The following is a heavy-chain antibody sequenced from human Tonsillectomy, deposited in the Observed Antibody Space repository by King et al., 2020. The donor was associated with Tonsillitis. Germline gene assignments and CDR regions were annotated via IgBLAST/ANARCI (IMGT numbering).Heavy chain of an antibody. V-gene: IGHV3-30*02. Sequence: VQLVESGGGVVQPGGSLRLSCAASGFTFSSYGMHWVRQAPGEGLDWVAFVNYDGSYKYHADAVKGRFTISRDNSKNTLYLPMNSLRPDTTAVYYCAKEDFEGSSSGSALDYWGQGTLVTVSS. J-gene: IGHJ4*02. D-gene: IGHD6-6*01. CDR1: GFTFSSYG. CDR3: AKEDFEGSSSGSALDY. CDR2: VNYDGSYK.